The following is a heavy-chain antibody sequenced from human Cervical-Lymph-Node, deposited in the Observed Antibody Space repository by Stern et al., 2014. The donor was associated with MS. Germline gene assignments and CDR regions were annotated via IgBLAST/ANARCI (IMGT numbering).Heavy chain of an antibody. CDR1: EFTFSSSG. CDR3: AREGGKTAKYFQH. V-gene: IGHV3-33*01. D-gene: IGHD4-23*01. J-gene: IGHJ1*01. CDR2: IRDDGSNR. Sequence: VQLVESGGGVVQPGRSLRLSCAASEFTFSSSGMHWVRQAPGKGLEWLARIRDDGSNRYYADSVKGRFTISRDNSKNTLYLQMNSLRAEDTAVYYCAREGGKTAKYFQHWGQGTLVTVSS.